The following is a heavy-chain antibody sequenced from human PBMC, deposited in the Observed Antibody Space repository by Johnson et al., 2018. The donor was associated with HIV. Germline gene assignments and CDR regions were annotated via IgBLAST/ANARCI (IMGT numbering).Heavy chain of an antibody. V-gene: IGHV3-11*04. D-gene: IGHD3-3*01. CDR1: GFSFSDYY. J-gene: IGHJ3*02. CDR2: ISSSSSTI. CDR3: AAYYDFWSGSYTSGFDI. Sequence: QVQLVESGGDLVKPGGSLRLSCAASGFSFSDYYMSWIRRAPGKGLEWVSYISSSSSTIYYADSVKGRFTISRDNSKNTVFLQMNSLRPEDTAMYYCAAYYDFWSGSYTSGFDIWGQGTMVTVSS.